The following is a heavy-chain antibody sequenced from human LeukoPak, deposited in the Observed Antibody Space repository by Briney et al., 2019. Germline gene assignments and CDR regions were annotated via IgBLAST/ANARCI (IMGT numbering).Heavy chain of an antibody. Sequence: GGSLRLSCAASGFTFSSYAMSWVRQAPGRGLEWVSAISGSGGSTYYADSVKGRFTISRDNSKNTLYLQMNSLRAEDTAVYYCAKDRIVGGYCYYYMDVWGKGTTVTVSS. CDR2: ISGSGGST. CDR3: AKDRIVGGYCYYYMDV. D-gene: IGHD1-26*01. V-gene: IGHV3-23*01. CDR1: GFTFSSYA. J-gene: IGHJ6*03.